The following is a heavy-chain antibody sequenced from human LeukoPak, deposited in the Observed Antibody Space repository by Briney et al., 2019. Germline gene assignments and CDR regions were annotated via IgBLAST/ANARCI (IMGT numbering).Heavy chain of an antibody. CDR1: GFTFNNFA. Sequence: PGGSLRVSCEASGFTFNNFAMSWVRQAPGTGPEWVSGIGSSGATTFYADSVKGRYTISRDNSKNTVYLEMNSLRAEDTAIYYCAKVSVGPLSRPTHVALYYGMDVWGQGTTVTVSS. CDR3: AKVSVGPLSRPTHVALYYGMDV. D-gene: IGHD2-8*01. J-gene: IGHJ6*02. V-gene: IGHV3-23*01. CDR2: IGSSGATT.